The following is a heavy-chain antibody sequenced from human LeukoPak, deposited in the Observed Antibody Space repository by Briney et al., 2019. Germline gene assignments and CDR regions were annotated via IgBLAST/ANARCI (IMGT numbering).Heavy chain of an antibody. V-gene: IGHV4-59*08. CDR1: GGSISSYY. Sequence: SETLSLTCTVSGGSISSYYWSWIRQPPGKGLEWIGYISYAGNTKYNPSLKSRLTLSLDTPNKLFSLKLISVTAADTAVYYCARHQSGGTFPLEYWGQGVLITVS. J-gene: IGHJ4*02. CDR3: ARHQSGGTFPLEY. D-gene: IGHD2-15*01. CDR2: ISYAGNT.